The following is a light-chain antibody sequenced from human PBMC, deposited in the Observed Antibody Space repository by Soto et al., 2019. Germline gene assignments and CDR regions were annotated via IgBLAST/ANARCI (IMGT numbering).Light chain of an antibody. CDR2: ATS. Sequence: EIVLTQSPGTLSSSPGERATLSCRARQSIDSRYLAWYQHKPGQAPRLLIYATSSRATGIPDRFGGSGSGTDFTLTINRLEPEDFAVYYCQQYFASSWTFGQGTKVDI. CDR1: QSIDSRY. CDR3: QQYFASSWT. V-gene: IGKV3-20*01. J-gene: IGKJ1*01.